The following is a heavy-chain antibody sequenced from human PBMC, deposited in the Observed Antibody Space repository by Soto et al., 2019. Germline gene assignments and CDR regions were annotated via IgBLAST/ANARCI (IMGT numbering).Heavy chain of an antibody. D-gene: IGHD4-4*01. CDR2: IYYTESTYYNPST. CDR3: ARLVIGPTNWFDP. Sequence: SETLSLTCAVSGDSISSNDYYWGWIRQPPGKGLEWIGTIYYTESTYYNPSTYYNPSLESRLTISVDTSKNQFSLKLSSVTAADTAVYYCARLVIGPTNWFDPWGQGTLVTVSS. V-gene: IGHV4-39*01. CDR1: GDSISSNDYY. J-gene: IGHJ5*02.